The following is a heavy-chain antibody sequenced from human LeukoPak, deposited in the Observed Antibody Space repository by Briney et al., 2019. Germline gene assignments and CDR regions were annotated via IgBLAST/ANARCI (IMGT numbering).Heavy chain of an antibody. Sequence: SETLSLTCTVSGGSISSYYWSWIRQPPGKVLEWIGYIYYSGSTNYNPSLKSRVTISVDTSKNQFSLKLSSVTAADTAVYYCARTIAAAATDPGYFDYWGQGTLVTVSS. J-gene: IGHJ4*02. D-gene: IGHD6-13*01. CDR3: ARTIAAAATDPGYFDY. V-gene: IGHV4-59*01. CDR1: GGSISSYY. CDR2: IYYSGST.